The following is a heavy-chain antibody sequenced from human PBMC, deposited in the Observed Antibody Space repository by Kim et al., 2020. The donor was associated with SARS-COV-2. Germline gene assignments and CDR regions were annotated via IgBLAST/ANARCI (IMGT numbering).Heavy chain of an antibody. J-gene: IGHJ5*02. CDR2: IYSGGST. V-gene: IGHV3-66*01. CDR1: GFTVSSNY. CDR3: AREFEYQLPYGRVFGAIGGWFDP. Sequence: GGSLRLSCAASGFTVSSNYMSWVRQAPGKGLEWVSVIYSGGSTYYADSVKGRFTISRDNSKNTLYLQMNSLRAEDTAVYYCAREFEYQLPYGRVFGAIGGWFDPWGQGTLVTFSS. D-gene: IGHD2-2*01.